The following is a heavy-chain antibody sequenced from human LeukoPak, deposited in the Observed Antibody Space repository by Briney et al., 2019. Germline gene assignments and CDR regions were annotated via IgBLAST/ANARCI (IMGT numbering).Heavy chain of an antibody. Sequence: PGGSLRLSCAASGFTFSSYAMSWVRQAPGKGLEWLSYIGGSGGPILYADSVKGRFTISRENAKTSMYLQMNSLRDEDTAVYYCAKVDMDGDYAWGQGTLVTVSS. CDR2: IGGSGGPI. CDR3: AKVDMDGDYA. J-gene: IGHJ4*02. CDR1: GFTFSSYA. D-gene: IGHD4-17*01. V-gene: IGHV3-48*02.